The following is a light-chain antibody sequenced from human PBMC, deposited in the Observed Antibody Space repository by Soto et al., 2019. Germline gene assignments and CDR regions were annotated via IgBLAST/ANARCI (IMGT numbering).Light chain of an antibody. V-gene: IGKV2-28*01. J-gene: IGKJ2*01. CDR3: LQALQTPYT. Sequence: DIVMTQSPLSLPVTPGEPASISCRPSQSLLQSNGYNYLDWYLQKPGQSPQLLIYLGSNRASGVPDRFSGSGSGTDFTLKISRVEAEDVGVYYCLQALQTPYTFGQGTKLGIK. CDR1: QSLLQSNGYNY. CDR2: LGS.